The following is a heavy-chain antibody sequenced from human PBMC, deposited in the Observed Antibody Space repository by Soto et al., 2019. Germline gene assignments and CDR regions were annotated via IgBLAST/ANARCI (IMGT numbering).Heavy chain of an antibody. V-gene: IGHV4-39*02. D-gene: IGHD6-6*01. J-gene: IGHJ6*02. Sequence: PSETLSLTCTVSGGSISSSNYYWCWIRHPPGKGLEWIGSIYYSGSTYYNPSLKSRVTISVDTSKNQFSLKLSSVTAADTAVYYCARESLSSSPIYYYYYGMDVWGQGTTVTVSS. CDR2: IYYSGST. CDR1: GGSISSSNYY. CDR3: ARESLSSSPIYYYYYGMDV.